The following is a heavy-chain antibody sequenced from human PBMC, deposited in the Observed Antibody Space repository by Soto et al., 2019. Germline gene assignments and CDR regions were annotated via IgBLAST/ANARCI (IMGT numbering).Heavy chain of an antibody. D-gene: IGHD3-10*01. CDR1: GFTFSSYA. CDR3: AGRGFRGG. V-gene: IGHV3-30-3*01. Sequence: QVQLVESGGGVVQPGRSLRLSCAASGFTFSSYAMHWVRQAPGKGLEWVAVISYDGSNKYYADSVKGRFTISRDNSKNTLYLQMNSLRAEDTAVYYCAGRGFRGGWGQGTLVTVSS. CDR2: ISYDGSNK. J-gene: IGHJ4*02.